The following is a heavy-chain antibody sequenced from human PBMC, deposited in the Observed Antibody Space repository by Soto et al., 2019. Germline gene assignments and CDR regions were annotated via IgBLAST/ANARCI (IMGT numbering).Heavy chain of an antibody. V-gene: IGHV4-34*01. J-gene: IGHJ4*02. CDR1: GGSFSGYY. Sequence: SETLSLTCAVYGGSFSGYYWSWIRQPPGKGLEWIGEINHSGSTNYNPSLKSRVTISVDTSKNQFSLKLSSVTAADTAVYYCARGLAYYFDCWGQGTLVTVSS. CDR2: INHSGST. CDR3: ARGLAYYFDC.